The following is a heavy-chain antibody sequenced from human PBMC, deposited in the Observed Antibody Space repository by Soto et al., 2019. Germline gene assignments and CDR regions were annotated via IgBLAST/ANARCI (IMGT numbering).Heavy chain of an antibody. CDR1: GGSISSGGYS. D-gene: IGHD6-13*01. CDR2: MYHSGST. J-gene: IGHJ4*02. V-gene: IGHV4-30-2*01. CDR3: ARFDHSSSWPNFDY. Sequence: SETLSLTCAVSGGSISSGGYSWSWIRQPPGKGLEWIGYMYHSGSTYYNPSLKSRVTISIDRSKNQFSLKLSSVTAADTAVYYCARFDHSSSWPNFDYWGQGTLVTVSS.